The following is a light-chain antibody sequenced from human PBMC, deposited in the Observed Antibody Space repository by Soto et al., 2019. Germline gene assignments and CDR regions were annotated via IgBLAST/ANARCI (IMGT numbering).Light chain of an antibody. CDR2: EVS. CDR1: SSDVGGYNY. Sequence: QSVLTQPASVSGSPGQSITISCTGTSSDVGGYNYVSWYQQHPGKAPKLMIYEVSNRPSGVSNRFSGSKSGNTASLTISGLQAEEEADYYCSPYTSSSTYVFGTGTKFTVL. J-gene: IGLJ1*01. CDR3: SPYTSSSTYV. V-gene: IGLV2-14*01.